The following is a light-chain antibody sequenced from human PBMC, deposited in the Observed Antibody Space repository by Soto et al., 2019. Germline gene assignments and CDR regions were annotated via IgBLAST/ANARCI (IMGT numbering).Light chain of an antibody. Sequence: EIVLTQSPATLSLSPGERATLSCRASQSVSSFLAWFQQKPGQAPRLLIYDASNRATGIPARFSGSGSGTDFTLTISSLEPEDFAVYYCQHRSNWPRTFGQGTQLEIK. J-gene: IGKJ2*01. V-gene: IGKV3-11*01. CDR3: QHRSNWPRT. CDR1: QSVSSF. CDR2: DAS.